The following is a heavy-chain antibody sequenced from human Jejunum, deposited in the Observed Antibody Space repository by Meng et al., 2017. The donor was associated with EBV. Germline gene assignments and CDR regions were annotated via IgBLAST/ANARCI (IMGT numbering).Heavy chain of an antibody. Sequence: EGQVVGSGGGLIRPGGSLSLSCAASGFNFSGFWMYWVRQVPGKGLVWISRINGDGSRTTYADSVKDRFTISRDNAKNTLYLQMNSLRAEDTAVYYCAKDRNYYIDYWGQGTLVTVSS. CDR2: INGDGSRT. J-gene: IGHJ4*02. V-gene: IGHV3-74*01. CDR3: AKDRNYYIDY. CDR1: GFNFSGFW.